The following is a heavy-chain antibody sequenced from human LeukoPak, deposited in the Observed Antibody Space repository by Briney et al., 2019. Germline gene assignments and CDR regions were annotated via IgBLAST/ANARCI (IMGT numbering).Heavy chain of an antibody. J-gene: IGHJ4*02. CDR3: AKEKPTTTAFDY. D-gene: IGHD4-17*01. CDR2: ISGSGSTP. V-gene: IGHV3-23*01. CDR1: GFTISSFP. Sequence: PGGSLRLSCAASGFTISSFPMSWVRQPPGKGVEWVSLISGSGSTPYYADSVKRRFTISRDNSKNTLYLQMNSLRAEDTAVYYCAKEKPTTTAFDYWGQGTLVPVSS.